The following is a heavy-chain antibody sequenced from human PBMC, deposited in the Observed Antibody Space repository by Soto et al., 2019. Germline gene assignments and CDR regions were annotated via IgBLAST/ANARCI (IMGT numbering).Heavy chain of an antibody. CDR2: IYPGDSDS. CDR3: ARHGFYGDYASNYFDP. V-gene: IGHV5-51*01. D-gene: IGHD4-17*01. J-gene: IGHJ5*02. CDR1: GYNFATYW. Sequence: PGESLKISCEGFGYNFATYWIAWVRQMPGKGLEYMGIIYPGDSDSRYSPSFQGQVTFSADKSISTAYMRWSSLKASDTAMYYCARHGFYGDYASNYFDPWGQGTLVTVSS.